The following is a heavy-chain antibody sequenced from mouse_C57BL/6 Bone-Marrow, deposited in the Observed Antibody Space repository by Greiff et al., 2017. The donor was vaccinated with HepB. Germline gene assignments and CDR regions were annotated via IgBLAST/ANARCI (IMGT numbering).Heavy chain of an antibody. V-gene: IGHV14-4*01. CDR1: GFNIKDDY. CDR3: TTYYYDYDAFAY. J-gene: IGHJ3*01. Sequence: VQLKQSGAELVRPGASVKLSCTASGFNIKDDYMHWVKRRPEQGLEWIGWIDPENGDTEYASKFQGKATITADTSSNTAYLQLSSLTSEDTAVYYCTTYYYDYDAFAYWGQGTLVTVSA. CDR2: IDPENGDT. D-gene: IGHD2-4*01.